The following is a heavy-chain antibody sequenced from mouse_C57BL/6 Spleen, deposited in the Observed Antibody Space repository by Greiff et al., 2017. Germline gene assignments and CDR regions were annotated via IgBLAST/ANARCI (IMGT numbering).Heavy chain of an antibody. CDR1: GYTFTSYW. D-gene: IGHD2-3*01. V-gene: IGHV1-52*01. CDR3: ARSRDDGLRGFAY. CDR2: IDPSDSET. Sequence: VQLQQPGAELVRPGSSVKLSCKASGYTFTSYWMHWVKQRPIQGLEWIGNIDPSDSETHYNQKFKDKATLTVDKSSSTAYMQLSSLTSEDSAVYYCARSRDDGLRGFAYWGQGTLVTVSA. J-gene: IGHJ3*01.